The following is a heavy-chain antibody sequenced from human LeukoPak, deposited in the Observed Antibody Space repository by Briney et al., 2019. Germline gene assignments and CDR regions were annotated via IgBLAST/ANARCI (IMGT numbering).Heavy chain of an antibody. J-gene: IGHJ6*04. CDR1: GGSISSGSYY. D-gene: IGHD3-10*01. Sequence: SETLSLTCTVSGGSISSGSYYWSWIRQPPGKGLEWIGYIYYSGSTNYNPSLKSRVTISVDTSKNQFSLKLSSVTAADTAVYYCARDRDGSGSYPPVWGMDVWGKGTTVTVSS. V-gene: IGHV4-61*01. CDR2: IYYSGST. CDR3: ARDRDGSGSYPPVWGMDV.